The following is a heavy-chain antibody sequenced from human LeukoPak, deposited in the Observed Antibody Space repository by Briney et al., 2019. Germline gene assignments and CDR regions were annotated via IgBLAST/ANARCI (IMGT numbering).Heavy chain of an antibody. CDR2: ISGSGGST. J-gene: IGHJ4*02. Sequence: GGSLRLSCAASGFTFSSYGMHWVRQAPGKGLEWVSAISGSGGSTYYADSVKGRFTISRDNSKNTLYLQMNSLRAEDTAVYYCAKDNCSSTSCPIDYWGQGTLVTVSS. CDR1: GFTFSSYG. V-gene: IGHV3-23*01. CDR3: AKDNCSSTSCPIDY. D-gene: IGHD2-2*01.